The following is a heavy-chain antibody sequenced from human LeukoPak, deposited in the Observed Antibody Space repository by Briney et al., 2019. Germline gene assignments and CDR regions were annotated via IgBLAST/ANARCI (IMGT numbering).Heavy chain of an antibody. CDR3: ASTPRSTWFDP. CDR1: GGSISSYY. D-gene: IGHD2-15*01. V-gene: IGHV4-59*01. J-gene: IGHJ5*02. CDR2: IYYSGST. Sequence: SETLSLTCTVSGGSISSYYWSWIRQPPGKGLKWIGYIYYSGSTNYNPSLKSRVTISVDTSKNQFSLKLSSVTAADTAVYYCASTPRSTWFDPWGQGTLVTVSS.